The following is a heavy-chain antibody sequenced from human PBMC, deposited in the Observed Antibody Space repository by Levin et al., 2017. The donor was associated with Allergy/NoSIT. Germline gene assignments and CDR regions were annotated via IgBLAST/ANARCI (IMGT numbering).Heavy chain of an antibody. CDR2: VSTDNGHT. J-gene: IGHJ5*02. CDR1: GYTFANYG. D-gene: IGHD6-13*01. Sequence: VASVKVSCKASGYTFANYGINWVRQAPGQGLEWMGWVSTDNGHTTSAQSLQGRLTLTTDTSTSTVYMELRSLKFDDTAVYYCARDRDPFSRTGYIWFDPWGQGTLVTVSS. CDR3: ARDRDPFSRTGYIWFDP. V-gene: IGHV1-18*01.